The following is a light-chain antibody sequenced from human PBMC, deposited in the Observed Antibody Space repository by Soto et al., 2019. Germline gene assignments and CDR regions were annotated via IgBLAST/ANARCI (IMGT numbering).Light chain of an antibody. Sequence: EVVLTQSPATLSLSPGERATLSCRASQSVASYLAWYQQKPGQAPRLLIYDASNRATVIPARFSGSGSATDFTLTISSLAPEDFAVYYCQQRSNWYTFGQGTILEIK. CDR1: QSVASY. CDR3: QQRSNWYT. V-gene: IGKV3-11*01. J-gene: IGKJ2*01. CDR2: DAS.